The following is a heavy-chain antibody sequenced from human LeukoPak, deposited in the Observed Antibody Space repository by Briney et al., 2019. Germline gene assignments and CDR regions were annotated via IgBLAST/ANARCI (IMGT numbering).Heavy chain of an antibody. D-gene: IGHD3-10*01. Sequence: ASVKVSCKASGYTFTGYYMHWVRQAPGQGLEWMGWINPNSGGTNYAQKFQGRVTITRDTSASTAYMELSSLRSEDTAVYYCARSDEYGSGSYYNVLLDYWGQGTLVTVSS. J-gene: IGHJ4*02. CDR2: INPNSGGT. V-gene: IGHV1-2*02. CDR1: GYTFTGYY. CDR3: ARSDEYGSGSYYNVLLDY.